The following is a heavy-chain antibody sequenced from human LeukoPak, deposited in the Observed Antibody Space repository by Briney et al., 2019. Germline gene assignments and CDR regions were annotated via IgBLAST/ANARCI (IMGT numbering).Heavy chain of an antibody. CDR3: ARHNPKSLGNFDY. CDR2: ISYCGNT. J-gene: IGHJ4*02. Sequence: SETLSLTCTVSGDSVSSDYWSWIRQPPGKGLEWIAYISYCGNTNYNPSLKSRVTISVDTSRNQVSLKLKSVTAADTAVFYCARHNPKSLGNFDYWGRGTLVSVSS. V-gene: IGHV4-59*08. CDR1: GDSVSSDY. D-gene: IGHD1-14*01.